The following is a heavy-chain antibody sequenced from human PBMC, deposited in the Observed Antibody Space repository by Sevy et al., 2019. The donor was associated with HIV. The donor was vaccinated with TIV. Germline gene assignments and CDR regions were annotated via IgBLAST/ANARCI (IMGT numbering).Heavy chain of an antibody. J-gene: IGHJ3*02. V-gene: IGHV3-48*02. D-gene: IGHD2-2*01. Sequence: GGSLRLSCAASGFTFSNYSMTWVRQAPGKGLEWISYISSSSRTIYNADSVKGRFTISRDNAKNSLYLQMNSLRDEDTAVYYCARHVTNVFQRISTRAFDIWGQGTMVTVSS. CDR2: ISSSSRTI. CDR3: ARHVTNVFQRISTRAFDI. CDR1: GFTFSNYS.